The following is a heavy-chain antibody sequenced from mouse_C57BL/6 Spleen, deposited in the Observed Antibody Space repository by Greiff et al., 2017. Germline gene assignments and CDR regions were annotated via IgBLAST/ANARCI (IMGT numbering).Heavy chain of an antibody. D-gene: IGHD3-2*02. J-gene: IGHJ2*01. CDR1: GYTFTSYW. CDR3: ARRDSSVYESYFDY. CDR2: IDPNSGGT. V-gene: IGHV1-72*01. Sequence: QVQLQQPGAELVKPGASVKLSCKASGYTFTSYWMPWVKQRPGRGLEWIGRIDPNSGGTKYTEKFKSQAKLTVDKPSSTSYVQLRSLTSEDAAVYYCARRDSSVYESYFDYWGQGTTLTVSS.